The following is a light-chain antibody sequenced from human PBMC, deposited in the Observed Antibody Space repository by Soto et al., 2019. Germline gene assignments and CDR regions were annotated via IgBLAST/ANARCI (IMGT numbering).Light chain of an antibody. CDR3: QPRSNWPVT. CDR1: QSVSSY. Sequence: EIVLTQSPATLSLSPGERATLSCRASQSVSSYLTWYQQKPGQAPRLLIYDASKRATGIPARFSGSGSGADFTLTISSLEPEDFAVYFCQPRSNWPVTFGRGTKVEIK. V-gene: IGKV3-11*01. J-gene: IGKJ4*01. CDR2: DAS.